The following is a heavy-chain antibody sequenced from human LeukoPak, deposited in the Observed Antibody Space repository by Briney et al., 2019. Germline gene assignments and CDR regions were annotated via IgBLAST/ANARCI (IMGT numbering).Heavy chain of an antibody. D-gene: IGHD3-10*01. Sequence: GGSLRLSCAASGFTFSSYVMSWVRQAPGKGLEWVSVIYSGGSTYYADSVKGRFTISRDNSKNTLYLQMNSLRAEDTAVYYCARGNSDFDYWGQGTLVTVSS. J-gene: IGHJ4*02. CDR2: IYSGGST. CDR3: ARGNSDFDY. CDR1: GFTFSSYV. V-gene: IGHV3-66*01.